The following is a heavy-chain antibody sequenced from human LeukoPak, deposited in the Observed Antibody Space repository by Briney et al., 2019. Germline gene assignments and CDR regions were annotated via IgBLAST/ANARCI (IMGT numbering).Heavy chain of an antibody. Sequence: ASVKVSCKASGGTFSSYAISWVRQAPGQGLEWMGRIIPIFGIANYAQKFQGRATITADKSTSTAYMELSSLRSEDTAVYYCATNLGGYCSSTSCPSGYYFDYWGQGTLVTVSS. CDR1: GGTFSSYA. J-gene: IGHJ4*02. CDR3: ATNLGGYCSSTSCPSGYYFDY. V-gene: IGHV1-69*04. CDR2: IIPIFGIA. D-gene: IGHD2-2*01.